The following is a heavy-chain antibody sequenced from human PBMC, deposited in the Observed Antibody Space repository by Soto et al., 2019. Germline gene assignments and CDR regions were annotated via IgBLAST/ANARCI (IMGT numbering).Heavy chain of an antibody. V-gene: IGHV3-73*01. CDR2: IRSKANNYAT. D-gene: IGHD2-2*01. J-gene: IGHJ5*02. Sequence: GGSLRLSCAASGFTFSGSAMHWVRQASGKGLEWVGRIRSKANNYATAYAASVKGRFTISRDDSKNTAYLQMNSLKTEDTAVYYCTIPILDTSLNWFDPSGQGALLTVSS. CDR1: GFTFSGSA. CDR3: TIPILDTSLNWFDP.